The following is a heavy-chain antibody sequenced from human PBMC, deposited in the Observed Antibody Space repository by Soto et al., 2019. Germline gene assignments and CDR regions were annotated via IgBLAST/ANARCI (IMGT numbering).Heavy chain of an antibody. V-gene: IGHV4-59*08. Sequence: SETLSLTCTVSGGSISSYYWSWIRQPPGKGLEWIGYIYYSGSTNYNPSLKSRVTISVDTSKNQFSLKLSSVTAADTAVYYCARHEHGDYGLSVDYWGQGTLVTVSS. CDR2: IYYSGST. D-gene: IGHD4-17*01. J-gene: IGHJ4*02. CDR1: GGSISSYY. CDR3: ARHEHGDYGLSVDY.